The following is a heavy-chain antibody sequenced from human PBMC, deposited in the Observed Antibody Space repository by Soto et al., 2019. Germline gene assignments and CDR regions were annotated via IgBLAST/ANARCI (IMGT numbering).Heavy chain of an antibody. V-gene: IGHV1-69*05. Sequence: ASVKVSCKASGGTFSSYAISWVRQAPGQGLEWMGGINAIIGTTNYAQKFQGRVTITTDKSASTAYMELSSLRSEDTAVYYCARLALSVPAATNWFDPWGQGTLVTVSS. CDR1: GGTFSSYA. D-gene: IGHD2-2*01. J-gene: IGHJ5*02. CDR3: ARLALSVPAATNWFDP. CDR2: INAIIGTT.